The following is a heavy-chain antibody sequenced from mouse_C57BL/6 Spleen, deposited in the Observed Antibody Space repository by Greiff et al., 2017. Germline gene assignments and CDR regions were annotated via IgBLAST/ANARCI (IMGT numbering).Heavy chain of an antibody. CDR3: ASIGSGDLFYFDY. Sequence: QVQLQQPGAELVRPGSSVKLSCKASGYTFTSYWMDWVKQRPGQGLEWIGNIYPSDSETHYNQKFKDKATLTVDKSSSTAYMQLSSLTSEDSAVYYVASIGSGDLFYFDYWGQGTTLTVSS. CDR1: GYTFTSYW. V-gene: IGHV1-61*01. J-gene: IGHJ2*01. CDR2: IYPSDSET. D-gene: IGHD3-3*01.